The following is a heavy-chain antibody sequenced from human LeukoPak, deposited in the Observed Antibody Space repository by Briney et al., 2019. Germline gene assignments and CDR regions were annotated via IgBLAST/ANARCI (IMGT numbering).Heavy chain of an antibody. V-gene: IGHV3-53*01. J-gene: IGHJ6*03. CDR2: IYTGGAT. Sequence: GGSLRLSCAASRFTFSNYAMSWVRQAPGKGLEWVSVIYTGGATYYADSVRGRFTISRDTSKNTLFLQMNSLRVEDTAVYYCARSLRVRGVPDYMDVWGKGTTVTISS. CDR3: ARSLRVRGVPDYMDV. CDR1: RFTFSNYA. D-gene: IGHD3-10*01.